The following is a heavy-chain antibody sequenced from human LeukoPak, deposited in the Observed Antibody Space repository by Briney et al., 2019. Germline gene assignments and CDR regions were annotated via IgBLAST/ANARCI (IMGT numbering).Heavy chain of an antibody. CDR2: IYYSGST. D-gene: IGHD2-15*01. J-gene: IGHJ4*02. V-gene: IGHV4-39*07. CDR3: ARDPGIVVGADY. Sequence: SETLSLTCTVSGGSISSSSYYWGWIRQPPGKGLEWIGSIYYSGSTYYNPSLKSRVTISVDTSKNQFSLKLSSVTAADTAVYYCARDPGIVVGADYWGQGTLVTVSS. CDR1: GGSISSSSYY.